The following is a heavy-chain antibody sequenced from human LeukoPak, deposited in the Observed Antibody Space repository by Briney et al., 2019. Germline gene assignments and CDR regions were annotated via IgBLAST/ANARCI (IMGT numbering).Heavy chain of an antibody. CDR1: GYTFTGYY. CDR3: ASGFSVSYYYDTSGYSDY. V-gene: IGHV1-2*02. CDR2: INPKSGGT. J-gene: IGHJ4*02. Sequence: ASVKVSCKTSGYTFTGYYIQWVRQAPGQGLEWMGWINPKSGGTNYAQKFQGRVTMTRDTSISTAYMELSRLRSDDTAVYYCASGFSVSYYYDTSGYSDYWGQGTLVTVSS. D-gene: IGHD3-22*01.